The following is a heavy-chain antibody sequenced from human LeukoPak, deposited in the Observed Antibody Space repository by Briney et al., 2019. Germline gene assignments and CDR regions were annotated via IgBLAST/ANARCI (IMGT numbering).Heavy chain of an antibody. V-gene: IGHV4-39*01. CDR2: IYYSGST. D-gene: IGHD3-9*01. CDR1: GGSISSSSYY. Sequence: SETLSLTCTVSGGSISSSSYYWGWIRQPPGKGLEWIGSIYYSGSTYYNPSLKSRVTISVDTSKNQFSLKLSSVTAADTAVYYCARLVSGLRYFDWRDRRPNWGQGTLVTVSS. J-gene: IGHJ4*02. CDR3: ARLVSGLRYFDWRDRRPN.